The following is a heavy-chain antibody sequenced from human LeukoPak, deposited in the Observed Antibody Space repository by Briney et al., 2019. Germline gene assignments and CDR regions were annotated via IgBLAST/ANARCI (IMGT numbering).Heavy chain of an antibody. CDR2: INPTSGGT. J-gene: IGHJ3*02. CDR1: GYTFTGYY. CDR3: ARELRGGYDSSGYYYKRGAFDI. V-gene: IGHV1-2*04. D-gene: IGHD3-22*01. Sequence: ASVTVSCKASGYTFTGYYMHWVRQAPGQGLEWMGWINPTSGGTNYAQKFQGWVTMTRDTSISTAYMELSSLRSEDTAVYYCARELRGGYDSSGYYYKRGAFDIWGQGTMVTVSS.